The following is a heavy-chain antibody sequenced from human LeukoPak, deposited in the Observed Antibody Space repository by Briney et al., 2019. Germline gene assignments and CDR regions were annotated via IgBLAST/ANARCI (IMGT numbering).Heavy chain of an antibody. V-gene: IGHV3-21*01. D-gene: IGHD3-3*01. CDR2: ISSSSSYI. J-gene: IGHJ3*02. CDR1: GFTFSSYS. Sequence: PGGSLRLSCAASGFTFSSYSMNWVRQAPGKGLEWVSSISSSSSYIYYADSVKGRFTISRDNAKNSLYLQMNSLRAEDTAVYYCAREWYDFWSGYKLDAFDIWGQGTMVTVSS. CDR3: AREWYDFWSGYKLDAFDI.